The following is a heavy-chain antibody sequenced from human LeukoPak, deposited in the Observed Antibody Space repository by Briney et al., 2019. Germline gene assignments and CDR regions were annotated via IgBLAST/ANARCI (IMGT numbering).Heavy chain of an antibody. CDR2: ISSDGIST. J-gene: IGHJ4*02. CDR1: GFTFSTYW. Sequence: GGSLRLSCAASGFTFSTYWMHWVRQVPGKGLVWVSRISSDGISTAYADSVKGRFALSRDNAKNTLYLQMNSLRADDTAVYYCARSREPGRDGDYWGQGTLVTVSS. V-gene: IGHV3-74*01. D-gene: IGHD5-24*01. CDR3: ARSREPGRDGDY.